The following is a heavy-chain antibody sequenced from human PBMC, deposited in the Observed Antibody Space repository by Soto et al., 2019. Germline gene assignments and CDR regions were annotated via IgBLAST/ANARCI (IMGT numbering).Heavy chain of an antibody. D-gene: IGHD1-26*01. CDR2: ISAHNGNT. Sequence: ASVKVSCKASGYTFSNYGISWVRQAPGQGLEWMAWISAHNGNTNYAQKFQDRVTMTTDTSTTTAFMELRSLTSDDTAVYYCARGKGSLGPYYYGLAVLGQGTTVTVSS. V-gene: IGHV1-18*04. J-gene: IGHJ6*02. CDR3: ARGKGSLGPYYYGLAV. CDR1: GYTFSNYG.